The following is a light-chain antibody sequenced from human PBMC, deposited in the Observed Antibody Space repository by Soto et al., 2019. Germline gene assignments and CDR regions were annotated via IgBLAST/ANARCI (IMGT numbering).Light chain of an antibody. J-gene: IGLJ3*02. V-gene: IGLV4-69*01. CDR3: QTWGTDWV. CDR1: SGHSSYA. CDR2: LNSDGSH. Sequence: QSVLTQSPSASASLGASVKLTCTLSSGHSSYAIAWHQQQPEKGPRYLMKLNSDGSHSKGDGIPDRFSGSSSGAERYLTISSLQSEDEAEYYCQTWGTDWVFGGGTKLTVL.